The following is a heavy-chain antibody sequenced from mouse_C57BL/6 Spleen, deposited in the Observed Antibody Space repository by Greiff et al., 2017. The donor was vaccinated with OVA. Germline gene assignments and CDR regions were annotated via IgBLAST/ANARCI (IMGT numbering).Heavy chain of an antibody. J-gene: IGHJ2*01. V-gene: IGHV1-42*01. CDR3: ARSGVGVYFDY. D-gene: IGHD1-1*02. CDR1: GYSFTGYY. CDR2: INPSTGGT. Sequence: VQLQHSGPELVKPGASVKISCKASGYSFTGYYMNWVKQSPEKSLEWIGEINPSTGGTTYNQKFKAKATLTVDKSSSTAYMQLKSLTSEDSAVYYCARSGVGVYFDYWGQGTTLTVSS.